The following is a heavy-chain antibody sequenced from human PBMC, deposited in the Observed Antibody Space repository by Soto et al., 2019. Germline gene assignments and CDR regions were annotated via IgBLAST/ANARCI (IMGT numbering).Heavy chain of an antibody. V-gene: IGHV1-3*05. CDR1: GYTFTSYA. J-gene: IGHJ4*02. CDR3: AMNLNSYLPYYFDY. CDR2: INAGNGNT. Sequence: QVQLVQSGAEEKKPGASVKVSCKASGYTFTSYAMHWVRQAPGQRLEWMGWINAGNGNTKYSQKFQGRVTITRDTSASTAYMELSSLRSEDTAVYYCAMNLNSYLPYYFDYWGQGTLVTVSS. D-gene: IGHD5-18*01.